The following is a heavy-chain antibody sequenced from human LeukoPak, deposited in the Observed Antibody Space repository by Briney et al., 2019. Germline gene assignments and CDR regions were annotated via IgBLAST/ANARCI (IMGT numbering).Heavy chain of an antibody. CDR1: GASMSNHY. CDR3: ASRPSGSTWYGVFDY. D-gene: IGHD6-13*01. Sequence: PSETLSLTCTVSGASMSNHYWSWLRQPPGKGLEWIGYIYDSETTNYNPSLKSRVTMSVDTSKNQFFLNLSSVTAADTALYYCASRPSGSTWYGVFDYWSRGTLVTVSS. CDR2: IYDSETT. J-gene: IGHJ4*02. V-gene: IGHV4-59*11.